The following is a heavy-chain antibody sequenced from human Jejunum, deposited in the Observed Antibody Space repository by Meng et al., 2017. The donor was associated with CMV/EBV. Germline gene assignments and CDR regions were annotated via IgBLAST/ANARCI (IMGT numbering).Heavy chain of an antibody. Sequence: VFGFVFDDYSMQWVRRAPGRGLEWVSGITWNSGTIFSPASFKSRFTISRDNAQNSLYLEMNNLRIEDTAVYYCAREGGYNYGSVDWGQGTLVAVSS. D-gene: IGHD5-18*01. CDR1: GFVFDDYS. J-gene: IGHJ4*02. CDR2: ITWNSGTI. V-gene: IGHV3-9*01. CDR3: AREGGYNYGSVD.